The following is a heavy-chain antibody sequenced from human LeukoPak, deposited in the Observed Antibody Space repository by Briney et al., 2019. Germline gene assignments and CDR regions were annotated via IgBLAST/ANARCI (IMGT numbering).Heavy chain of an antibody. CDR1: GYSFTSYW. Sequence: GESLKISCKGSGYSFTSYWIGWVRQVPGKGLEWGGIIYPGDSDTRYSPSFQGQVTISADKSISTAYLQWSSLKASDTAMYYCARGPDTAMVSLDYWGQGTLVTVSS. CDR3: ARGPDTAMVSLDY. D-gene: IGHD5-18*01. J-gene: IGHJ4*02. CDR2: IYPGDSDT. V-gene: IGHV5-51*01.